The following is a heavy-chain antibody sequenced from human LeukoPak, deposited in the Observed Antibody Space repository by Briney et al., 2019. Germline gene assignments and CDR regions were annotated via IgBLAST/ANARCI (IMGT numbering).Heavy chain of an antibody. CDR3: AKGARFGELLSWFDP. CDR1: GFTFSSYA. D-gene: IGHD3-10*01. J-gene: IGHJ5*02. V-gene: IGHV3-23*01. Sequence: GGSLRLSCAASGFTFSSYAMSWVRQAPGKGLEWVSASSGSGGSTYYADSVKGRFTISRDNSKNTLYLQMNSLRAEDTAVYYCAKGARFGELLSWFDPWGQGTLVTVSS. CDR2: SSGSGGST.